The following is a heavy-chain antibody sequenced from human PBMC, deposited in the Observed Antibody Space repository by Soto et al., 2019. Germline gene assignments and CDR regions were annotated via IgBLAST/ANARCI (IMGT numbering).Heavy chain of an antibody. V-gene: IGHV3-48*01. Sequence: PGGSLRLSCAASGFTFSSYSMNWVRQAPGKGLEWVSYISSSSSTIYYADSVKGRFTISRDNAKNSLYLQMNSLKTEDTAVYYCTTGGRYCSSTSCSFDYWGQGTLVTVSS. J-gene: IGHJ4*02. CDR1: GFTFSSYS. CDR3: TTGGRYCSSTSCSFDY. D-gene: IGHD2-2*01. CDR2: ISSSSSTI.